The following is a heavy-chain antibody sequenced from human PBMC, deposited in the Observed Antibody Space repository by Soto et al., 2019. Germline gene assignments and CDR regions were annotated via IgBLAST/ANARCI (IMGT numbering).Heavy chain of an antibody. CDR2: INDGNGNT. J-gene: IGHJ4*02. D-gene: IGHD5-12*01. Sequence: QVQLVQSGAEVKKPGASVKVSCKASGYTFTGYAILWVRQAPGQRLEWMGWINDGNGNTKYSQKFQGRVTITRDTSASTAYMELSSLRSEDTAVYYCARAQNLEMATPWGQGTLVTVSS. V-gene: IGHV1-3*01. CDR1: GYTFTGYA. CDR3: ARAQNLEMATP.